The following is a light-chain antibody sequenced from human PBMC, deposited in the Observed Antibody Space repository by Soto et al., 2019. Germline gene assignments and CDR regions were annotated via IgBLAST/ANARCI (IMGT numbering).Light chain of an antibody. V-gene: IGLV2-8*01. CDR1: NSDVGAYNY. CDR3: SSYAGSNNLNV. Sequence: QSVLTQPPSASGSPGQSVTISCTGTNSDVGAYNYVSWFQQHPGKAPKLMIYEVTKRPSGVPDRFFGSKSGNTASLTVSGLQAEDEADYYCSSYAGSNNLNVFGTGTKVTVL. CDR2: EVT. J-gene: IGLJ1*01.